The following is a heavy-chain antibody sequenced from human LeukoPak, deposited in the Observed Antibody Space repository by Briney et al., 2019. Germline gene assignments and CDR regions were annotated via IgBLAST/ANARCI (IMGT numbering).Heavy chain of an antibody. J-gene: IGHJ4*02. V-gene: IGHV3-23*01. CDR2: ISGSGGST. CDR1: GFTFSSYA. D-gene: IGHD5-24*01. Sequence: GGSLRLSCAASGFTFSSYAMSWVRQAPGKGLEWVSAISGSGGSTYYADSVKGRFTISRDNSKNTLYLQMNSLRSDDTAVYYCARGEMATPSDYWGQGTLVTVSS. CDR3: ARGEMATPSDY.